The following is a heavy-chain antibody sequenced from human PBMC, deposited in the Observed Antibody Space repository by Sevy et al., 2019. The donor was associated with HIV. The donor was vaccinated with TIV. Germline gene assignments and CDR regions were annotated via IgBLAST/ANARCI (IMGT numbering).Heavy chain of an antibody. CDR3: AKDLDLQLTDY. V-gene: IGHV3-23*01. CDR2: ISGSGGST. CDR1: GFTFSSYV. J-gene: IGHJ4*02. Sequence: GSLRLSCAASGFTFSSYVMSWVRQAPGKGLEWVSGISGSGGSTYYADSVKGRFTISRDNSKNTLYLQMNSLRAEDTAVYYCAKDLDLQLTDYWGQGTLVTVSS. D-gene: IGHD5-18*01.